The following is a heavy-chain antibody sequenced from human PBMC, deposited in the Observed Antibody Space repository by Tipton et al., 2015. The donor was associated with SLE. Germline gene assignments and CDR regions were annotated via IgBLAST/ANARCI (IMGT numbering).Heavy chain of an antibody. D-gene: IGHD1-1*01. CDR1: GGSFSGYY. Sequence: TLSLTCAVYGGSFSGYYWSWIRQPPGKGLEWIGEINHSGSTNYNPSLKSRVTISVDTSKNQFSLQLNSVTPEDTAVYYCARGPPTGRGFDYWGQGTLVTVSS. J-gene: IGHJ4*02. CDR3: ARGPPTGRGFDY. V-gene: IGHV4-34*01. CDR2: INHSGST.